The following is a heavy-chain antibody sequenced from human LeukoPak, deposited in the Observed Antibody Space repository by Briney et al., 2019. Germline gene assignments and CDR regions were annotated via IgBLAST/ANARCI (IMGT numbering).Heavy chain of an antibody. Sequence: GGSLRLSCAASGFTFSNCDMHWVRQAPGKGLEWVAFIRNDGSNKYYADSVKGRFTISRDNSKNTLYVQMKSLRAEDTAVYYCARGPRDYFDYWGQGTLVTVSS. CDR3: ARGPRDYFDY. V-gene: IGHV3-30*02. CDR1: GFTFSNCD. CDR2: IRNDGSNK. J-gene: IGHJ4*02.